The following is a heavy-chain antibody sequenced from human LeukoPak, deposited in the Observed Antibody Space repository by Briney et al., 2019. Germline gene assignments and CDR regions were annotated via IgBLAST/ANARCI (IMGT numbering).Heavy chain of an antibody. Sequence: ASVKVSCKASGYTFSDYYLHWVRQAPGQGLEWMGWINTNTGNPTYAQGFTGRFVFSLDTSVSTAYLQISSLKAEDTAVYYCARDGYCSSTSCYGLDYFDYWGQGTMVTVSS. D-gene: IGHD2-2*03. CDR3: ARDGYCSSTSCYGLDYFDY. V-gene: IGHV7-4-1*02. CDR1: GYTFSDYY. CDR2: INTNTGNP. J-gene: IGHJ4*02.